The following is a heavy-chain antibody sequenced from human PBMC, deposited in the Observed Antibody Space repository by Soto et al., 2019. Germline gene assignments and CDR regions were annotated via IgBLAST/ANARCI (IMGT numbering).Heavy chain of an antibody. J-gene: IGHJ4*02. Sequence: GGSLRLSCAASGFTFDDYAMHWVRQAPGKGLEWVSGISWNSGSIGYADSVKGRFTISRDNAKNSLYLQMNSLRAEDTALYYCAKDISAEGVAGFDYWGQGTLVTVSS. CDR2: ISWNSGSI. V-gene: IGHV3-9*01. CDR1: GFTFDDYA. CDR3: AKDISAEGVAGFDY. D-gene: IGHD3-3*01.